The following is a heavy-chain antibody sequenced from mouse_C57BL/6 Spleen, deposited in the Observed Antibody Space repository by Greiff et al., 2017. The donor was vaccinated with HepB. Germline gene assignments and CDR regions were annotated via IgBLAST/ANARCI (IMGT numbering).Heavy chain of an antibody. CDR1: GYAFSSSW. J-gene: IGHJ4*01. CDR2: IYPGDGDT. Sequence: ESGPELVKPGASVKISCKASGYAFSSSWMNWVKQRPGKGLEWIGRIYPGDGDTNYNGKFKGKATLTADKSSSTAYMQLSSLTSEDSAVYFCARGGNPHYYAMDYWGQGTSVTVSS. D-gene: IGHD2-1*01. CDR3: ARGGNPHYYAMDY. V-gene: IGHV1-82*01.